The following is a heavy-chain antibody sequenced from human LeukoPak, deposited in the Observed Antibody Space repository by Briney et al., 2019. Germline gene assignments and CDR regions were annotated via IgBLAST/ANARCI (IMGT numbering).Heavy chain of an antibody. CDR3: AKEWRGTTVAHAFDI. J-gene: IGHJ3*02. V-gene: IGHV3-23*01. CDR2: ISGSGGSI. Sequence: GGSLRLSCAASGFTFSSYAMNWVRQAPGKGLDWVSGISGSGGSIYYADSVKGRFTISRDNSKNTLYLQMNSLRAEDTAVYYCAKEWRGTTVAHAFDIWGQGTMVTVSS. CDR1: GFTFSSYA. D-gene: IGHD1-7*01.